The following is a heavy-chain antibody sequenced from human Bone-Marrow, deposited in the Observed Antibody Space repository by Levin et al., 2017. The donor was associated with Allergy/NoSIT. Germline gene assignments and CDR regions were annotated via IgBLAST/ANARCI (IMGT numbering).Heavy chain of an antibody. CDR1: GGSFRGHS. J-gene: IGHJ6*02. CDR3: AGANEFGSSRGGRGQMDV. V-gene: IGHV4-34*10. D-gene: IGHD3-16*01. Sequence: PSETLSLTCGVFGGSFRGHSWSWIRQSPGKGLEWIGEISHSRSTNYNPSLKGRITLSVDTAKNNFSLKLTSVTAADTAVYYCAGANEFGSSRGGRGQMDVWGQGTTVTVSS. CDR2: ISHSRST.